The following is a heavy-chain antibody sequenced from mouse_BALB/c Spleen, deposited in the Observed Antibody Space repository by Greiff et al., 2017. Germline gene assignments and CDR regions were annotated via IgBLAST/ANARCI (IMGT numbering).Heavy chain of an antibody. CDR2: INPGSGGT. V-gene: IGHV1-54*01. Sequence: VQLQHSGAELVRPGTSVKVSCKASGYAFTNYLIEWVKQRPGQGLEWIGVINPGSGGTNYNEKFKGKATLTADKSSSTAYMQLSSLTSDDSAVYFCARDYGTFFDYWGQGTTLTVSS. CDR3: ARDYGTFFDY. J-gene: IGHJ2*01. D-gene: IGHD1-1*01. CDR1: GYAFTNYL.